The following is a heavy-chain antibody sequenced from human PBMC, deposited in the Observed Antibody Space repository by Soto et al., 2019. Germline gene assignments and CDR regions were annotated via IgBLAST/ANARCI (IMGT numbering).Heavy chain of an antibody. D-gene: IGHD5-12*01. CDR3: AAGGGLPRYY. V-gene: IGHV4-30-2*01. J-gene: IGHJ4*02. CDR1: GGCIRSGGYS. Sequence: QLQLQESGSGLVKPSQTLSLTCAVSGGCIRSGGYSWSWIRHPPGKGLEWIGYIYHSGSTYYNPSLKSRVTISVDRSKNQFSLKLSSVTAADTAVYYCAAGGGLPRYYWGQGTLVTVSS. CDR2: IYHSGST.